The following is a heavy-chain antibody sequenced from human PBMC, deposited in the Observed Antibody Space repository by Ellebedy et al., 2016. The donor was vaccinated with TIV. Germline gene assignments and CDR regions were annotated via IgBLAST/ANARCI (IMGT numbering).Heavy chain of an antibody. D-gene: IGHD4-17*01. CDR3: ARRASYGDYAVQVNPWFDP. Sequence: GESLKISCAASGFTLSSHWMSWVRQAPGKGLEWVAKIRQEGDEIYYVESVKGRFTISRDNAKNSLFLQMNSLRVEDTAVYYCARRASYGDYAVQVNPWFDPWGQGTLVTVSS. J-gene: IGHJ5*02. V-gene: IGHV3-7*01. CDR2: IRQEGDEI. CDR1: GFTLSSHW.